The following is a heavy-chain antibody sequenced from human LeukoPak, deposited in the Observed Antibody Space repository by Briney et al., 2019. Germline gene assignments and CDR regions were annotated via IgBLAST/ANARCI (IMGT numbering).Heavy chain of an antibody. Sequence: PGGSLRLSCAASGFTFSSYWMSWVRQAPGKGLEWVAFIRYDGTTKYYADSVKGRFTISRDNSRNTLYLQMNSLRGEDTAVYYRAKDHGDTNWGQGTLVTVSS. J-gene: IGHJ4*02. CDR3: AKDHGDTN. CDR1: GFTFSSYW. D-gene: IGHD4-17*01. CDR2: IRYDGTTK. V-gene: IGHV3-30*02.